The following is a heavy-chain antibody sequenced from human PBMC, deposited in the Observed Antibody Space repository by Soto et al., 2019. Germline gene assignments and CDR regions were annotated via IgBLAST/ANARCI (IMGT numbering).Heavy chain of an antibody. Sequence: GGSLRLSCAASGFTLSSYAMNWVRQAPGKGLEWVSTISSSGGSTYYADSVTGQFTISKDNSKNTLYLQMNSLRAEDTAVYYCAKASVTRDCWGQGTLVTVSS. CDR2: ISSSGGST. J-gene: IGHJ4*02. V-gene: IGHV3-23*01. D-gene: IGHD4-17*01. CDR1: GFTLSSYA. CDR3: AKASVTRDC.